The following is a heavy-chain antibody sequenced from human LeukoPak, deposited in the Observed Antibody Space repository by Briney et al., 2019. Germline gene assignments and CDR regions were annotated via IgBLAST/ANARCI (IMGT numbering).Heavy chain of an antibody. CDR2: IYYSGST. Sequence: SETLSLTCTVSGGSISSSSYYWGWIRQPPGKGLEWIGYIYYSGSTNYNPSLKSRVTISVDTSKNQFSLKLSSVTAADTAVYYCARVPEGNWFDPWGQGTLVTVSS. V-gene: IGHV4-61*05. CDR1: GGSISSSSYY. CDR3: ARVPEGNWFDP. J-gene: IGHJ5*02. D-gene: IGHD2-2*01.